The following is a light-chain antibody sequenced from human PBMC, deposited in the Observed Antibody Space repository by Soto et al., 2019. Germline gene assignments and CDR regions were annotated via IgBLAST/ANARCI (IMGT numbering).Light chain of an antibody. CDR2: GAS. Sequence: VFTHSPGTLSLSPGARATLSCRASQSLSSNYLAWYQQKPGQAPRLLIFGASSRATGIPDRFSGSGSGTDFTLTISRLEPEDFAVYYCQQYGSSAWTFGQGTKVDIK. CDR3: QQYGSSAWT. V-gene: IGKV3-20*01. CDR1: QSLSSNY. J-gene: IGKJ1*01.